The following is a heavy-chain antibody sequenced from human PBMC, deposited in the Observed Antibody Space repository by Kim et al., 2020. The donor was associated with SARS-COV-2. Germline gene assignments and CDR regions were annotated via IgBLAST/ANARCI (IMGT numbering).Heavy chain of an antibody. Sequence: SVKVSCKASGGTFISYPISWVRQAPGQGLEWMGGIIPIFATTKYAQKFQDRVTITADESTSTAYMELSSLRSEDTAVFYCARDSGSPGTLRYWGQGTLVTVSS. CDR1: GGTFISYP. V-gene: IGHV1-69*13. J-gene: IGHJ4*02. D-gene: IGHD1-26*01. CDR3: ARDSGSPGTLRY. CDR2: IIPIFATT.